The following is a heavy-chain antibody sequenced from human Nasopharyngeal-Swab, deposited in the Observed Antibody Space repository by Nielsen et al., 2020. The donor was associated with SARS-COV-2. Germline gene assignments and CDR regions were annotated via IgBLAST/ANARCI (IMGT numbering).Heavy chain of an antibody. D-gene: IGHD5-18*01. Sequence: VRQAPGKGLEWVAVIWYDGSNKYYADSVKGRFTISRDNSKNTLYLQMNSLRAEDMAVYYCASQSGYSSYWGQGTLVTVSS. V-gene: IGHV3-33*01. J-gene: IGHJ4*02. CDR3: ASQSGYSSY. CDR2: IWYDGSNK.